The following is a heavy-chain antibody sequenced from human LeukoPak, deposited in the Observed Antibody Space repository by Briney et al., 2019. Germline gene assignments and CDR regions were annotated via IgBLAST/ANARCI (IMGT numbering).Heavy chain of an antibody. CDR2: IDWDDDK. CDR3: ARIRVPNSGWLVDY. D-gene: IGHD6-19*01. CDR1: GFSLRTSGMC. Sequence: SGPALVKPTQTLTLTCTFSGFSLRTSGMCVSWIRQPPGKALEWLARIDWDDDKYYSTSLKTRLTISKDTSKNQVVLTMTNMDPVDTATYYCARIRVPNSGWLVDYWGQGTLVTVSS. J-gene: IGHJ4*02. V-gene: IGHV2-70*11.